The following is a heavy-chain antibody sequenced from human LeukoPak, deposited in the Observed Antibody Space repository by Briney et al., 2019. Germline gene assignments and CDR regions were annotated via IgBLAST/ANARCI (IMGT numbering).Heavy chain of an antibody. CDR1: GVSISSSSYY. Sequence: PSETLSLTCAVSGVSISSSSYYWGWIRQPPGKGLEWIGSIYNSGNTYYSPSLKSRVTISVDTSKNQFSLKLSSVTAADTAVYYCARHIVGVTAFDYWGQGTLVTVSS. CDR2: IYNSGNT. V-gene: IGHV4-39*01. J-gene: IGHJ4*02. D-gene: IGHD1-26*01. CDR3: ARHIVGVTAFDY.